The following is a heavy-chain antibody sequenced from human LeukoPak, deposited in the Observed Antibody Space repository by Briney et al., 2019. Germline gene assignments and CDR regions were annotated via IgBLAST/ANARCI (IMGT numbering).Heavy chain of an antibody. D-gene: IGHD1-1*01. CDR3: ARALTTLTYEGY. J-gene: IGHJ4*02. CDR1: GFTFSSYT. Sequence: GGSLRLSCAASGFTFSSYTMHWIRQAPGKGLEWVSSISGSNSYIFYADSVKGRFTVSRDNAKDSLYLQVNSLRAEDTAVYYCARALTTLTYEGYWGQGTLVTVSS. V-gene: IGHV3-21*01. CDR2: ISGSNSYI.